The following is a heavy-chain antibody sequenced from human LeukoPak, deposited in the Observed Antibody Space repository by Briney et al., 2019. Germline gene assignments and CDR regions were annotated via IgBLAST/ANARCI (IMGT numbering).Heavy chain of an antibody. CDR2: ISSSGSTI. CDR1: GFTFSDYY. J-gene: IGHJ3*02. Sequence: GGSLRLSCAASGFTFSDYYMSWIRQAPGKGREWVSYISSSGSTIYYADSVKGRFTISRDNAKNSLYLQMNSLRAEDTAVYYCARDGGSGSYDAFDIWGQGTMVTVSS. CDR3: ARDGGSGSYDAFDI. V-gene: IGHV3-11*01. D-gene: IGHD1-26*01.